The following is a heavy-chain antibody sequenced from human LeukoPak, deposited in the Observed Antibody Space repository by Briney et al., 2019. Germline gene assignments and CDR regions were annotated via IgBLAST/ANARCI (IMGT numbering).Heavy chain of an antibody. J-gene: IGHJ5*02. D-gene: IGHD3-10*01. V-gene: IGHV1-8*02. CDR2: MNPNSGNT. CDR3: ARKGFGELES. CDR1: GGTFSSYA. Sequence: EASVKVSCKASGGTFSSYAINWVRQATGQGLEWMGWMNPNSGNTGYAQKFQGRVTMTRNTSISTAYMELSSLRSEDTAVYYCARKGFGELESWGQGTLVTVSS.